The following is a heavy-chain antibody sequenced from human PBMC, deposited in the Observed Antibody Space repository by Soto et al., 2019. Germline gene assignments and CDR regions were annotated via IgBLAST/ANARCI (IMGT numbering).Heavy chain of an antibody. Sequence: EVQLVESGGGLVQPGGSQRLSCAASGFSFSSFWMSWVRQAPGKGLEWVAAIKEDGSEKNYVDSVRGRFTISRDNAKNSLYLQMNARRADETAVYYCARDVIWGQGSLVTVSS. V-gene: IGHV3-7*04. CDR3: ARDVI. J-gene: IGHJ4*02. CDR2: IKEDGSEK. CDR1: GFSFSSFW.